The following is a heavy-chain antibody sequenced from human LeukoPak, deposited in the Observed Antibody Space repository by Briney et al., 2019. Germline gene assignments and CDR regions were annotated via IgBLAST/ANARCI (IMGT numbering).Heavy chain of an antibody. J-gene: IGHJ4*02. CDR1: GFTFSSYD. D-gene: IGHD4-17*01. CDR2: ISYDATNK. CDR3: ARAGYGDPHFDF. Sequence: GGSLRLSCAASGFTFSSYDMHWVRQAPGKGLEWVAVISYDATNKYYADSVKGRFTISRDNSKNTLYLQMNSLRAEDTAAYCCARAGYGDPHFDFWGQGTLVTVSS. V-gene: IGHV3-30*03.